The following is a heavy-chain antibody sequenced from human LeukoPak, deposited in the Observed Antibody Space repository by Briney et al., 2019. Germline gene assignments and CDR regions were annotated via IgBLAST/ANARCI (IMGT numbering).Heavy chain of an antibody. J-gene: IGHJ4*02. Sequence: ASVKVSCKASGYTFTDYYMHWVRQAPGQGLEWMGWINPNSGGTNYAQKFQGRVTMTRDTSISTAYMELSRLRSDDTAVYYCARARRGIAVAGTLYWGQGTLVTVSS. CDR3: ARARRGIAVAGTLY. CDR1: GYTFTDYY. V-gene: IGHV1-2*02. CDR2: INPNSGGT. D-gene: IGHD6-19*01.